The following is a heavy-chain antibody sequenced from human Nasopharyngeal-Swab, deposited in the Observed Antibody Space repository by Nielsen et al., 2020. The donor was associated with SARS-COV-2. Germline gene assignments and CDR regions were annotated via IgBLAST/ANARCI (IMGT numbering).Heavy chain of an antibody. J-gene: IGHJ4*02. D-gene: IGHD2-15*01. V-gene: IGHV3-30*18. CDR1: GFTFSSYG. CDR2: ISYDGSNK. Sequence: GESLKISCAASGFTFSSYGMHWVRQAPGKGLEWVAVISYDGSNKYYADSVKGRFTISRDNSKNTLYLQMNSLRAEDTAVYYCAKGPLRVVVVAATADYWGQGTLVTVSS. CDR3: AKGPLRVVVVAATADY.